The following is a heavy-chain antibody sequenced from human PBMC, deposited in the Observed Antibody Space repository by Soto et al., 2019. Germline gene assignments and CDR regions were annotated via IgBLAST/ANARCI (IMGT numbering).Heavy chain of an antibody. CDR1: GYTFTNYW. CDR2: IHPRDSDT. D-gene: IGHD3-10*01. CDR3: ARHFYHSQTMAADY. J-gene: IGHJ4*02. Sequence: GESLKISCKGSGYTFTNYWIAWVRLMPGKGLEWMGLIHPRDSDTRDSPYFQGQVTISADKSIDTVYLHLSSLKASDSAMYYCARHFYHSQTMAADYWGQGTLVTVSS. V-gene: IGHV5-51*01.